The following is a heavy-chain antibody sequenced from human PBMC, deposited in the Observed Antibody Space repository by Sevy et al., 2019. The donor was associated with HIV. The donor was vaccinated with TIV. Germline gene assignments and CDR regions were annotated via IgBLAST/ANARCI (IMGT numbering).Heavy chain of an antibody. CDR3: AGDGTDYDSGGYSFDY. Sequence: GGSLRLSCAASGFTFSIYAMHWVRQAPGKGLEWVAVISYDGSNKYYADSVKGRFTISRDNSKNTLYLQMNSLRAEDIAVYYCAGDGTDYDSGGYSFDYWGQGTLVTVSS. J-gene: IGHJ4*02. D-gene: IGHD3-22*01. CDR1: GFTFSIYA. V-gene: IGHV3-30-3*01. CDR2: ISYDGSNK.